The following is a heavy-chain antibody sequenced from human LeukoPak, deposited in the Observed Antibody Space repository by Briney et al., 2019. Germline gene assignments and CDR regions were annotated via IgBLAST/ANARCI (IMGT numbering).Heavy chain of an antibody. CDR1: GGSISSGGYY. CDR2: IYYSGST. Sequence: SQTLSLTCTVSGGSISSGGYYWSWIRQHPGKGLEWIGYIYYSGSTYYNPSLKSRVTISVDTSKNQFSLKLSSVTAADTAVYYCARGRSAALPRQNCFDPWGQGTLVTVSS. D-gene: IGHD3-3*01. CDR3: ARGRSAALPRQNCFDP. V-gene: IGHV4-31*03. J-gene: IGHJ5*02.